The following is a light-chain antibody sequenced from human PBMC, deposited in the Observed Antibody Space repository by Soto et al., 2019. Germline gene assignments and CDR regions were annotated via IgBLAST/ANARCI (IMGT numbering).Light chain of an antibody. CDR3: QHRKNRPFS. CDR2: DAS. CDR1: QSVSNY. V-gene: IGKV3-11*01. J-gene: IGKJ3*01. Sequence: ESVLAQSPATLSFSPGERATLSCRASQSVSNYLAWYQQRPGKAPRLLIYDASNRATGIPARFSGSGSGTDFTLTISGLEPEDFAIYYCQHRKNRPFSFGPGTKVDIK.